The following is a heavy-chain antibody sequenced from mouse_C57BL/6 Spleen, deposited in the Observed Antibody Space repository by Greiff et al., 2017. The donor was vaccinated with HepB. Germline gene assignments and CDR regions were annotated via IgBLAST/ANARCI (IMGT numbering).Heavy chain of an antibody. J-gene: IGHJ4*01. D-gene: IGHD2-10*02. V-gene: IGHV5-12*01. CDR2: ISNGGGST. CDR1: GFTFSDYY. Sequence: EVMLVESGGGLVQPGGSLKLSCAASGFTFSDYYMYWVRQTPEKRLEWVAYISNGGGSTYYPDTVKGRFTISRDNAKNTLYLQMSRLKSEDTAMYYCARHREDGYGYGNYENYAMDYWGQGTSVTVSS. CDR3: ARHREDGYGYGNYENYAMDY.